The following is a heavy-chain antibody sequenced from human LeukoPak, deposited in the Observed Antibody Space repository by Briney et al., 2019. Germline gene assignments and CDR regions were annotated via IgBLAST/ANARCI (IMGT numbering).Heavy chain of an antibody. V-gene: IGHV3-21*03. Sequence: GGSLRLACAASGFKFSVYSMNWVRQAPGSGLEWVSRITGTGSQFDDVDYADSVRGRFTISRDNAKDSLFLEMCGLRVEVTGIYFCARETGSADAFDFWGRGTLVTVSS. CDR3: ARETGSADAFDF. CDR1: GFKFSVYS. J-gene: IGHJ3*01. CDR2: ITGTGSQFDDV.